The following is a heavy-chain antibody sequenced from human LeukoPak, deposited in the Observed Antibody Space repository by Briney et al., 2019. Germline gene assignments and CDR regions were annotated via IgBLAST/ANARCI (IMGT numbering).Heavy chain of an antibody. D-gene: IGHD3-10*01. V-gene: IGHV1-18*04. CDR1: GYTFTSYG. CDR2: ISAYNGNT. J-gene: IGHJ4*02. Sequence: ASVKVSCKASGYTFTSYGISWVRQAPGQGLEWMGWISAYNGNTNYAQKLQGRVTMTTDTSTSTAYMELGSLRSDDTAVYYCAREGFYGSGSYQRYYFDYWGQGTLVTVSS. CDR3: AREGFYGSGSYQRYYFDY.